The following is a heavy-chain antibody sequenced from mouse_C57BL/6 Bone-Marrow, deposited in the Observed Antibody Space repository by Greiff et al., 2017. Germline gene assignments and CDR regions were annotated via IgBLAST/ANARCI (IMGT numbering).Heavy chain of an antibody. Sequence: QVHVKQPGAELVRPGSSVKLSCKASGYTFTSYWMDWVKQRPGQGLEWIGNIYPSDSETHYNQKFKDKATLTVDKSSSTAYMQLSSLTSEDSAVYYCAYGNYPFDYWGQGTTLTVSS. J-gene: IGHJ2*01. CDR3: AYGNYPFDY. CDR1: GYTFTSYW. CDR2: IYPSDSET. V-gene: IGHV1-61*01. D-gene: IGHD2-1*01.